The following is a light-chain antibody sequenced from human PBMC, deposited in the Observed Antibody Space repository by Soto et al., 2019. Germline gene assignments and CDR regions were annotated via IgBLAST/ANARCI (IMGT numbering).Light chain of an antibody. CDR1: QSVSSD. V-gene: IGKV3-15*01. Sequence: EIVMTQSPATLSVSPGERATLSCRASQSVSSDLAWYQQKPGQAPRLLIYGASTRATGIAARFIGSGSGTQFTLTITSLQSEYFAVYYCQQYNNWPPWTFGQGTKVEIK. J-gene: IGKJ1*01. CDR2: GAS. CDR3: QQYNNWPPWT.